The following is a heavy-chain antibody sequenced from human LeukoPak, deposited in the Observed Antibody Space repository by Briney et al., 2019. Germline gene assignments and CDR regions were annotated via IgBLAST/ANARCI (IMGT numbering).Heavy chain of an antibody. CDR3: ARCLPLQFIVRALDP. CDR1: GHIDSGNY. J-gene: IGHJ5*02. D-gene: IGHD5/OR15-5a*01. CDR2: IFSDGTT. V-gene: IGHV3-66*01. Sequence: GGTLRLSCAASGHIDSGNYMSWVRQGPGKGLEWISVIFSDGTTHYADSVKGRFTISRDNSKNTVYLQMNSPTVEDTAVYYCARCLPLQFIVRALDPRGRGTLVTVSS.